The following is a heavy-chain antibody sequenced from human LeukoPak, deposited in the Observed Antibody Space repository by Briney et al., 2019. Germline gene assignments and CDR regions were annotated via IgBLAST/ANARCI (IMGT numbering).Heavy chain of an antibody. D-gene: IGHD4-4*01. CDR1: GGSINSFY. J-gene: IGHJ3*01. CDR2: IYHSGST. CDR3: ARVGGMTTVNNAAFDV. Sequence: SETLSLTCTVPGGSINSFYWNWIRQPPGKEPEWVGYIYHSGSTNYNPSLKSRLTISLDTPKNQFSLKLTSVTAADTAIYYCARVGGMTTVNNAAFDVWGQGTMVTVSS. V-gene: IGHV4-59*01.